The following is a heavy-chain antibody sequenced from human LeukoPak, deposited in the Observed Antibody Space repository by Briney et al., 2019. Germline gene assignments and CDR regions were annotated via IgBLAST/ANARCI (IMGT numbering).Heavy chain of an antibody. V-gene: IGHV4-31*03. CDR3: ARVNTAMAYRSFDY. D-gene: IGHD5-18*01. CDR2: IYYSGST. J-gene: IGHJ4*02. Sequence: SETLSLTCTVSGGPISSSSYYWSWIRQHPGKGLEWIGYIYYSGSTYYNPSLKSRVTISVDTSKNQFSLKLSSVTAADTAVYYCARVNTAMAYRSFDYWGQGTLVTVSS. CDR1: GGPISSSSYY.